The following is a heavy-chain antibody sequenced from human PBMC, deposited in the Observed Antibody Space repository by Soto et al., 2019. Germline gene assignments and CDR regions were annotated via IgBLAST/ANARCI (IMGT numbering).Heavy chain of an antibody. CDR1: GFTFSSYG. CDR3: AKSPQWVAKGGMDV. J-gene: IGHJ6*02. Sequence: VHLVESGGGVVQPGGSLRLSCAASGFTFSSYGVHWVRQAPGKGLEWVAVISNDGIKKNYGESAKGRFTISRDNSKNTLYLQMNSLRTQDTAVYYCAKSPQWVAKGGMDVWGQGTTVTVSS. D-gene: IGHD1-26*01. V-gene: IGHV3-30*18. CDR2: ISNDGIKK.